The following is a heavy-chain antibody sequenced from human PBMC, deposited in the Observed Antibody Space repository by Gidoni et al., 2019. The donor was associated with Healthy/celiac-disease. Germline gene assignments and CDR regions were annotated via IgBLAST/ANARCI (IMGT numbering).Heavy chain of an antibody. CDR1: GGSVSSGSYY. CDR2: IYYSGST. D-gene: IGHD3-10*01. J-gene: IGHJ5*02. Sequence: QVQLQESGPGLVKPSETLSLTCTVSGGSVSSGSYYWRWIRQPPGTGLEWIGYIYYSGSTNYNPSLKSRVTISVDTSKNQFSLKLSSVTAADTAVYYCARERSEEGFGELNWFDPWGQGTLVTVSS. V-gene: IGHV4-61*01. CDR3: ARERSEEGFGELNWFDP.